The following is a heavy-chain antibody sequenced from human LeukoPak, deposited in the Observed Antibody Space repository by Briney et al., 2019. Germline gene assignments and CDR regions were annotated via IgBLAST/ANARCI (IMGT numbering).Heavy chain of an antibody. D-gene: IGHD3-9*01. CDR2: VYSSGST. Sequence: SETLSLTCTVSGGSISSYYWSRIRQPAGKGLEWIGRVYSSGSTDYNPSLKSRLSISVDTSKIQFSLRLSSVTVADTAVYYCARVTGYTIEDYFDYWGQGTLVTVSS. CDR3: ARVTGYTIEDYFDY. V-gene: IGHV4-4*07. J-gene: IGHJ4*02. CDR1: GGSISSYY.